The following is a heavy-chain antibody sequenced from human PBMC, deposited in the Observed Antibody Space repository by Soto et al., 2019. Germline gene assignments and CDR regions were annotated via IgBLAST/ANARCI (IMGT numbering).Heavy chain of an antibody. V-gene: IGHV4-61*01. CDR1: CGSVSSGSYY. Sequence: KSPETLSLTCTVSCGSVSSGSYYWSWIRQPPGKGLEWIGYIYYSGSTNYNPPLKSRVPISVDTSKNQFSLKLSSVTDADTAAYYCAREVILWFGEYWFDPWGQGTLVTVSS. CDR3: AREVILWFGEYWFDP. D-gene: IGHD3-10*01. CDR2: IYYSGST. J-gene: IGHJ5*02.